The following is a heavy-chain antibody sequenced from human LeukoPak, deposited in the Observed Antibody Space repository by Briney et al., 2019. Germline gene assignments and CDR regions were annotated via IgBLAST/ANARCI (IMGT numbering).Heavy chain of an antibody. V-gene: IGHV4-34*01. D-gene: IGHD5-18*01. CDR1: GGSISSYY. CDR2: INHSGST. Sequence: SETLSLTCTVSGGSISSYYWSWIRQPPGKGLEWIGEINHSGSTNYNPSLKSRVTISVDTSKNQFSLKLSSVTAADTAVYYCARTGYGGSEYFDYWGQGTLVTVSS. J-gene: IGHJ4*02. CDR3: ARTGYGGSEYFDY.